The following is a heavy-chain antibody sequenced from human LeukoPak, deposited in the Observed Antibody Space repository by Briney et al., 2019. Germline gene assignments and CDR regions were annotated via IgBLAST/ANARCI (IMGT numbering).Heavy chain of an antibody. Sequence: SETLPLTCAVYGGPFSGYYWSWIRQPPGKGLEWIGEINHSGSANYNPSLKSRVTISIDTSKNQFSLKLSSVTAADTAVYYCARYYYGSGPFDYWGQGTLVTVSS. V-gene: IGHV4-34*01. CDR3: ARYYYGSGPFDY. CDR2: INHSGSA. J-gene: IGHJ4*02. CDR1: GGPFSGYY. D-gene: IGHD3-10*01.